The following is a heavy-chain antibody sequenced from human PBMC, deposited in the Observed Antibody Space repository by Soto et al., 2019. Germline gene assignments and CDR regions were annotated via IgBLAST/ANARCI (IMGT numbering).Heavy chain of an antibody. CDR2: IYNAGST. V-gene: IGHV3-53*01. D-gene: IGHD6-6*01. CDR3: ARAREPEYSSSIFFDY. CDR1: GLTVSRTQ. J-gene: IGHJ4*01. Sequence: GGSLRLSCAVSGLTVSRTQMSWVRQAPGKGPQWVSVIYNAGSTYYANAVKGRFTISRDISENKIFLELNGLTVDDTAVYYCARAREPEYSSSIFFDYWGRGTVVTVSS.